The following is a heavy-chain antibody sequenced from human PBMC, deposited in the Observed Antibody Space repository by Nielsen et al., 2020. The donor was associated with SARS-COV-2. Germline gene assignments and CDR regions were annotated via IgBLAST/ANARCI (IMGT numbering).Heavy chain of an antibody. J-gene: IGHJ4*02. D-gene: IGHD2-2*02. V-gene: IGHV1-18*01. CDR1: GYTFTPYG. CDR2: ISAYNGNT. CDR3: ARTYTISLGFDF. Sequence: ASVTVSCQASGYTFTPYGISWVRQAPGEGLEWMGWISAYNGNTHFAQKFQGRVSMTTDTATSTANMELRRLTSDDTAVYYCARTYTISLGFDFWGQGTLVTVSS.